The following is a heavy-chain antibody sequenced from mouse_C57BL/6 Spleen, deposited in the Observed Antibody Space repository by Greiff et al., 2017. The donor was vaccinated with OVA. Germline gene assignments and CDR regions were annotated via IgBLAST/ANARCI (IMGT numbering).Heavy chain of an antibody. CDR1: GYTFTDYE. D-gene: IGHD4-1*01. V-gene: IGHV1-15*01. CDR3: TRDNWDNY. J-gene: IGHJ2*01. Sequence: VKLQQSGAELVRPGASVTLSCKASGYTFTDYEMHWVKQTPVHGLEWIGAIDPETGGTAYNQKFKGKAILTADKSSSTAYMELRSLTSEDSAVYYCTRDNWDNYWGQGTTLTVSS. CDR2: IDPETGGT.